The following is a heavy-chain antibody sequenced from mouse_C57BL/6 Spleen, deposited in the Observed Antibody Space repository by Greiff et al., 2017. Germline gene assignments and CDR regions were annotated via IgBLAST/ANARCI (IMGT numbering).Heavy chain of an antibody. Sequence: QVQLKESGPELVKPGASVKISCKASGYAFSSSWMNWVKQRPGKGLEWIGRIYPGDGDTNYNGKFKGKATLTADKSSSTAYMQLSSLTSEDSAVYFCARLLLRSPLYAMDYWGQGTSVTVSS. CDR2: IYPGDGDT. CDR1: GYAFSSSW. J-gene: IGHJ4*01. D-gene: IGHD1-1*01. V-gene: IGHV1-82*01. CDR3: ARLLLRSPLYAMDY.